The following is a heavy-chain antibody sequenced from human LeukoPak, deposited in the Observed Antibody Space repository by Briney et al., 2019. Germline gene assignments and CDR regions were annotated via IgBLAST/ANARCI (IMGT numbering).Heavy chain of an antibody. J-gene: IGHJ4*02. Sequence: GGSLRLSCAASGFTFSSYGMSWVRQAPGKGLEWVSGFSGGDGSTNYADSVKGRFTISRDNSKNRLYLQMNSLRAEDTALYFCAKEDDYEEFGGGGTVRLFDYWGQGTLVTVSS. V-gene: IGHV3-23*01. D-gene: IGHD4-17*01. CDR3: AKEDDYEEFGGGGTVRLFDY. CDR1: GFTFSSYG. CDR2: FSGGDGST.